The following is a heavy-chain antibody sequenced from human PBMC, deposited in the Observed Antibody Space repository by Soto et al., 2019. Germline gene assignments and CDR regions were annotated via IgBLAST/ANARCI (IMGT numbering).Heavy chain of an antibody. CDR1: GFTSSSYG. CDR3: AALGYSGYDYLPPPDFDY. J-gene: IGHJ4*02. Sequence: QVQLVESGGGVVQPGRSLRLSCAASGFTSSSYGMHWVRQAPGKGLEWVAVISYDGSNKYYADSVKGRFTISRDTSKNRLYLQMNRLRGEKTAVYYCAALGYSGYDYLPPPDFDYWGQGTLVTVSS. CDR2: ISYDGSNK. V-gene: IGHV3-30*03. D-gene: IGHD5-12*01.